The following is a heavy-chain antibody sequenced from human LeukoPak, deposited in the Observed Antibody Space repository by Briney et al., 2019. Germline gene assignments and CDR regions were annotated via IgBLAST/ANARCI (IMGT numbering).Heavy chain of an antibody. V-gene: IGHV3-21*01. Sequence: GGSLRLSCAASAFNVSGYTVNWVRQAPGKGLEWISSIRSRNNYITYAASVEGRFTISRDNTKNSLYLQMNSLRVEDTAVYYCAKRAARALDYWGQGTLVTVSS. CDR2: IRSRNNYI. D-gene: IGHD6-6*01. CDR1: AFNVSGYT. CDR3: AKRAARALDY. J-gene: IGHJ4*02.